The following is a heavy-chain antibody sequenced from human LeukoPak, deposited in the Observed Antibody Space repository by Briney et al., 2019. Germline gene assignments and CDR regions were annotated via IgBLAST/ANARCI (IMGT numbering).Heavy chain of an antibody. CDR3: ARGGITMVRGAIITPGGYVY. D-gene: IGHD3-10*01. Sequence: GGSLRLSCAASGGTFSSYAISWVRQAPGQGLEWMGGIIRIFGTANYAQKFQGRVTITADKSTSTAYMELSSLRSEDTAVYYCARGGITMVRGAIITPGGYVYWGQGTLVTVSS. CDR1: GGTFSSYA. J-gene: IGHJ4*02. V-gene: IGHV1-69*06. CDR2: IIRIFGTA.